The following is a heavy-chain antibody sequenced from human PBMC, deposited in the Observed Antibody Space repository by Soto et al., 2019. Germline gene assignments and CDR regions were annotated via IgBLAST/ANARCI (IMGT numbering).Heavy chain of an antibody. V-gene: IGHV3-23*01. CDR1: GFTCSFCA. Sequence: EVQLLESGGGLVQPGGSLRLSCAASGFTCSFCAMNWVRQAPGKGLEWVSSIRGSGGDTYYADSVKGRFTISRDYADETLYLQINGQRVEDTAEYYCAKADSDSYYYFEYWGWGTLVTVSS. CDR3: AKADSDSYYYFEY. J-gene: IGHJ4*02. D-gene: IGHD3-22*01. CDR2: IRGSGGDT.